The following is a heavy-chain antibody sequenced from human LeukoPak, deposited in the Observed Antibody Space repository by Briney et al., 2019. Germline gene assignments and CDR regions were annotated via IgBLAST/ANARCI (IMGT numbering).Heavy chain of an antibody. J-gene: IGHJ4*02. CDR1: GFTFRSNT. D-gene: IGHD2-8*02. CDR2: MNPDGSDK. Sequence: PGGSLRLSCAASGFTFRSNTMSWVRQAPGKGLELVANMNPDGSDKYFMDSVKGRLSISRDNANNRLYLEMTSLRVEDTAVYYCMPGRGYWGQGTLVAVSS. V-gene: IGHV3-7*01. CDR3: MPGRGY.